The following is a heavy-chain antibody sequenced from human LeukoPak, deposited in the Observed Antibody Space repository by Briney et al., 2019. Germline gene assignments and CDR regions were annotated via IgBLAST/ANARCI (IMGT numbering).Heavy chain of an antibody. D-gene: IGHD3-9*01. V-gene: IGHV4-59*01. CDR3: ARCEVLRYSLDV. J-gene: IGHJ6*02. CDR1: GGSISSYY. CDR2: IYYSGST. Sequence: SETLSLTCTVSGGSISSYYWSWIRQPPGKGLEWIGYIYYSGSTNYNPSLKSRVTISVDTSKNQFSLKLSSVTAADTAVYYCARCEVLRYSLDVWGQGTTVTVSS.